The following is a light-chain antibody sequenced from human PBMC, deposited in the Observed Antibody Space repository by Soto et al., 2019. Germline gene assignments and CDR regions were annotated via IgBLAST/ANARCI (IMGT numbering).Light chain of an antibody. CDR3: QQYGSSLIT. CDR2: GAS. V-gene: IGKV3-20*01. Sequence: ERMLKPYEGTSSLSAKGVAPGCRRTSQSVSSSYLAWYQRKPGQAPRLLIYGASSRATGIPDRFIGSGSGTDFTLTISRLEPEDFAVYYCQQYGSSLITFGHGTRLEIK. CDR1: QSVSSSY. J-gene: IGKJ5*01.